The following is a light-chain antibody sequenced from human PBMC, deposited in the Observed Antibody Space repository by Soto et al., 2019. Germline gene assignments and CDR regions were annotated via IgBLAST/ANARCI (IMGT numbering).Light chain of an antibody. V-gene: IGKV3-15*01. Sequence: EIVMTQSPATLSVSPGERATLSCRASQRVSSNLALYQQKPGQAPRLLIHGASTRATGIPARCSGSGSGTEVTLNISSRQSEDFAVYYCQQYKNWPPITFGQGTRLEIK. CDR2: GAS. CDR1: QRVSSN. CDR3: QQYKNWPPIT. J-gene: IGKJ5*01.